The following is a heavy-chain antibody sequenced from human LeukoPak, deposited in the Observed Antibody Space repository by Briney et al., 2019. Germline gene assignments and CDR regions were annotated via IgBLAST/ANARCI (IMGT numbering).Heavy chain of an antibody. V-gene: IGHV1-18*01. D-gene: IGHD5-18*01. CDR1: GYTFTSYG. CDR3: ARGPNVDTAMVIDY. J-gene: IGHJ4*02. CDR2: ISAYNGNT. Sequence: ASVKVSCKASGYTFTSYGISWVGQAPGQGLEGMGWISAYNGNTNYAQKLQGRVTMTTDTSTSTAYMQLRSLRSDDTAVYYCARGPNVDTAMVIDYWGQGTLVTVSS.